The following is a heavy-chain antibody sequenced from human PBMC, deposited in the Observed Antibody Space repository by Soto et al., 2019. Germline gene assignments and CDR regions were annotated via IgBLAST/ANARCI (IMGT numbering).Heavy chain of an antibody. D-gene: IGHD2-2*01. V-gene: IGHV4-59*01. Sequence: SETLSLTCTVSGGSISSYYWSWIRQPPGKGLEWIGYIYYSGSTNYNPSLKSRVTISVDTSKNQFSLKLSSVTAADTAVYYCARDRGYCSSTSCYFYFGYWGQGTLVTVSS. J-gene: IGHJ4*02. CDR1: GGSISSYY. CDR2: IYYSGST. CDR3: ARDRGYCSSTSCYFYFGY.